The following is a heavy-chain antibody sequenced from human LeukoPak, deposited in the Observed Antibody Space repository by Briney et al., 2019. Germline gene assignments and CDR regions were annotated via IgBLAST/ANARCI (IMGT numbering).Heavy chain of an antibody. CDR2: INHSGST. V-gene: IGHV4-34*01. J-gene: IGHJ6*03. Sequence: SETLSLTCAVYGGSFSGYYWSWIRQPPGKGLEWIGEINHSGSTDYNPSLKSRVTISVDTSKNQFSLKLSSVTAADTAVYYCARRVRLYSSSWIYYYYYMDVWGKGTTVTISS. CDR3: ARRVRLYSSSWIYYYYYMDV. D-gene: IGHD6-13*01. CDR1: GGSFSGYY.